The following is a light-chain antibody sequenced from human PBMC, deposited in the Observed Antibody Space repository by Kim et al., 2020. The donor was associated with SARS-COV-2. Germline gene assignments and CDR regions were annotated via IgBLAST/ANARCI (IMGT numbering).Light chain of an antibody. CDR3: QQRSNWAFT. Sequence: EIMLTQSPATLSLSPGKRATLSCRASQSVRSYLAWYQQKPGQALRLLIYDASKRATGIPARFSGSGSGTDFTLTISSLEPEDFALYYCQQRSNWAFTFGGGTKVDIK. V-gene: IGKV3-11*01. CDR1: QSVRSY. J-gene: IGKJ4*01. CDR2: DAS.